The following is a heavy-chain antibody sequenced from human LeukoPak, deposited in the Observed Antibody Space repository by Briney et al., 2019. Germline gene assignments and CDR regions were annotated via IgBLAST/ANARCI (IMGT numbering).Heavy chain of an antibody. V-gene: IGHV4-39*01. J-gene: IGHJ4*02. D-gene: IGHD2-2*01. CDR2: IYYSGST. Sequence: PSETLSLTCTVSGGSISSSSYYWGWIGQPPGKGLEWIGSIYYSGSTYYNPSLKSRVTISVDTSKNQFSLKLSSVTAADTAVYYCWVVPSRQVFDYWGQGTLVTVSS. CDR3: WVVPSRQVFDY. CDR1: GGSISSSSYY.